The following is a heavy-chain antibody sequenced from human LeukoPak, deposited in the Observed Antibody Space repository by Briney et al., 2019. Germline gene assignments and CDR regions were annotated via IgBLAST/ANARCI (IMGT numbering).Heavy chain of an antibody. CDR1: GFTFSSYA. Sequence: GGSLRLSCAASGFTFSSYAMSWVRQAPGKGLEWVSAISGSGGSSYYADSVKGRVTISRDNSKNTLYRQMNSLRAEDTAVYYCAKSLTRLTWELLCYFDYWGQGTLVTVSS. J-gene: IGHJ4*02. D-gene: IGHD1-26*01. CDR3: AKSLTRLTWELLCYFDY. CDR2: ISGSGGSS. V-gene: IGHV3-23*01.